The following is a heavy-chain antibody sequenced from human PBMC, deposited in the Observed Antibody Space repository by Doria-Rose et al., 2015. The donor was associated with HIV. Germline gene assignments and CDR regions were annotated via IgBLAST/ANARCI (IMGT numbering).Heavy chain of an antibody. Sequence: QVTLKESGPVLVKPTETLTLTCAVSGVSLSSPGMGVSWIRQPPGKALEWLANIFSDDERSYKTSLKSRLTISRCPSKCQVVLTMTDMDPVDTATYYCARIKSSRWYHKYYFDFWGQGTLVIVSA. CDR2: IFSDDER. J-gene: IGHJ4*02. CDR3: ARIKSSRWYHKYYFDF. CDR1: GVSLSSPGMG. D-gene: IGHD6-13*01. V-gene: IGHV2-26*01.